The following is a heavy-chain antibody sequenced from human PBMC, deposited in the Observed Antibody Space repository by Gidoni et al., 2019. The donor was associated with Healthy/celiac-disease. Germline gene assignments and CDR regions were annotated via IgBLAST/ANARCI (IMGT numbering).Heavy chain of an antibody. J-gene: IGHJ3*02. Sequence: EVQLVESGGGLVQPVGSLRLSCAASGFTFRSYDMHWVRQATGKGLEWVSAIGTAGDTYYPGSVKGRFTISRENAKNSLYLQMNSLRAGDTAVYYCARGSGYSSGWHAFDIWGQGTMVTVSS. CDR3: ARGSGYSSGWHAFDI. CDR2: IGTAGDT. V-gene: IGHV3-13*01. CDR1: GFTFRSYD. D-gene: IGHD6-19*01.